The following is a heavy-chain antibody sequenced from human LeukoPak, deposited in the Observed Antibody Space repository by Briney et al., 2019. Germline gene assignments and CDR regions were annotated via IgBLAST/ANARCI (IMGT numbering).Heavy chain of an antibody. D-gene: IGHD2-15*01. J-gene: IGHJ4*02. V-gene: IGHV3-30*04. Sequence: GGSLRLSCAASGFTFSSYGMHWVRQAPGKGLEWVAVISYDGSNKYYADSVKGRFTVSRDNSKNTLYLQMNSLRAEDTAVYYCARDQDVAGPFDYWGQGTLVTVSS. CDR1: GFTFSSYG. CDR2: ISYDGSNK. CDR3: ARDQDVAGPFDY.